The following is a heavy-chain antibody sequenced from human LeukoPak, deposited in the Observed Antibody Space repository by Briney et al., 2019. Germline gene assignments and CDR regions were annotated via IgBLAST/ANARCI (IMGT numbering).Heavy chain of an antibody. D-gene: IGHD5-12*01. CDR2: ISAYNGNT. J-gene: IGHJ4*02. Sequence: GASVKVSCKASGYTFTSYGISWVRQAPGQGLEWMGWISAYNGNTNYAQKLQGRVTMTTHTSTRTAYMALSSLRSDHTAVYYCARDFKRRRDIVATTFDYWGQGTLVTVSS. CDR3: ARDFKRRRDIVATTFDY. CDR1: GYTFTSYG. V-gene: IGHV1-18*01.